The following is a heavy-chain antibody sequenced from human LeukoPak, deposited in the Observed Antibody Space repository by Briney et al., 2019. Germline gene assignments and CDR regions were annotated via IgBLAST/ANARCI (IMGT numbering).Heavy chain of an antibody. D-gene: IGHD3-16*02. CDR1: GYTFTGYY. J-gene: IGHJ6*02. V-gene: IGHV1-2*02. CDR3: ARDSSLLSHYEYVWGSYRSSGMDV. Sequence: ASVKDSCMASGYTFTGYYMHWVRQAPGRGLAWMGWINPNSGGSNNAQKFQGRVTMNSDTYISTAYMELSRLRSDDTAVYYCARDSSLLSHYEYVWGSYRSSGMDVWGQGTTVTVSS. CDR2: INPNSGGS.